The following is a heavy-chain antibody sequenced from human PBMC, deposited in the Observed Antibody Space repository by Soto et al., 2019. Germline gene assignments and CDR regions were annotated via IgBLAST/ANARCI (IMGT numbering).Heavy chain of an antibody. V-gene: IGHV3-74*01. CDR1: GFRFSGYW. CDR3: ARDGGWLQRNFDY. Sequence: GVSLRLSCAASGFRFSGYWMFWVRQVPGKGLMWVSHIKGDGTSTYYADSVRGRFTISRDNSKNTLYLQMNSLRAEDTAVYYCARDGGWLQRNFDYWGQGTLVTVSS. CDR2: IKGDGTST. D-gene: IGHD5-12*01. J-gene: IGHJ4*02.